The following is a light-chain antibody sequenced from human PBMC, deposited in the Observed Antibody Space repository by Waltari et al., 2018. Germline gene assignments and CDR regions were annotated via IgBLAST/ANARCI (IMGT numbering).Light chain of an antibody. V-gene: IGLV1-40*01. CDR1: SSTLGAPSP. CDR2: GNT. CDR3: QSFDNNLRAWV. J-gene: IGLJ3*02. Sequence: QSVLTQPPSVSGAPGQRVTISCPGGSSTLGAPSPVHWYQHLPGTAPKLLIYGNTNRPSGIPDRFSASMSGVSASLAITGLQPEDEADYYCQSFDNNLRAWVFGGGTKVTVL.